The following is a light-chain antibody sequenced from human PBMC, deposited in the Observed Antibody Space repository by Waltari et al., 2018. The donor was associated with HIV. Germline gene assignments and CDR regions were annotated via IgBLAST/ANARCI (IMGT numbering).Light chain of an antibody. V-gene: IGKV3-20*01. CDR2: GAS. J-gene: IGKJ2*01. CDR1: QSVSSSY. Sequence: EIVLTQSPGTLSLSPGKRATLSCWASQSVSSSYLAWYQQTPGQAPRLLIYGASSRATGIPDRFSGSGSGTDFTLTISRLEPEDFAVYYCHQYGSSPYTFGQGTKLEIK. CDR3: HQYGSSPYT.